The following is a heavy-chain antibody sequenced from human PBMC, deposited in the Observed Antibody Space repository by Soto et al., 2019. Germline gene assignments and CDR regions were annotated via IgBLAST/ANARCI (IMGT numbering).Heavy chain of an antibody. D-gene: IGHD2-2*01. CDR1: GFTFSSYS. CDR3: ARDRGYCSSTSCYLNAFDI. V-gene: IGHV3-21*01. J-gene: IGHJ3*02. Sequence: GGSLRLSCAASGFTFSSYSMNWVRQALGKGLEWVSSISSSSSYIYYADSVKGRFTISRDNAKNSLYLQMNSLRAEDTAVYYCARDRGYCSSTSCYLNAFDIWGQGTMVTVSS. CDR2: ISSSSSYI.